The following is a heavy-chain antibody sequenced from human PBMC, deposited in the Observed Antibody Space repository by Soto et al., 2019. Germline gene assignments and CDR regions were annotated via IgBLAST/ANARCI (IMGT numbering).Heavy chain of an antibody. CDR3: ARVSVSSGWYYFDY. CDR1: GGSISSYY. V-gene: IGHV4-59*01. CDR2: IYARGST. D-gene: IGHD6-19*01. Sequence: PSETLSLTCTVSGGSISSYYWSRIRQPPGKGLEWIGNIYARGSTNYNPSLKSRVTISVDTSKNQLSLKLSSVTAADTAVYYCARVSVSSGWYYFDYWGQGTLVTVS. J-gene: IGHJ4*02.